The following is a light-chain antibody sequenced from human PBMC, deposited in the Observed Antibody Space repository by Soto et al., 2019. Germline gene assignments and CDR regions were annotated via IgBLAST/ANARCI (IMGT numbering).Light chain of an antibody. CDR2: EVS. J-gene: IGLJ2*01. CDR3: SSYADSNNLGV. Sequence: QSALTQPPSASGSPGQSVTISCTGTSSDVGGYNYVSWYQQHPGKAPKLMIYEVSKRPSGVPDRFSGSKFGSAASLTVSGLQAEDEADYSCSSYADSNNLGVFGGGTKLTVL. V-gene: IGLV2-8*01. CDR1: SSDVGGYNY.